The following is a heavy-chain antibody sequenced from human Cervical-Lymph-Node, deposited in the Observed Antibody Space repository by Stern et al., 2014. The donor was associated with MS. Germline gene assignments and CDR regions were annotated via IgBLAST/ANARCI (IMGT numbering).Heavy chain of an antibody. J-gene: IGHJ5*01. CDR3: ARSSGFDFGIKRFDS. V-gene: IGHV3-9*01. CDR2: INWNSGTT. D-gene: IGHD5-12*01. CDR1: GFSLEAYA. Sequence: EVKLGESGRGLVQPGRTLTLSWACSGFSLEAYAMHWARNGPRPGLEWDSGINWNSGTTGYADSVKGRFSISRDNRKNSLYLQMTSVRGEDAALYYCARSSGFDFGIKRFDSWGQGTLVTVSS.